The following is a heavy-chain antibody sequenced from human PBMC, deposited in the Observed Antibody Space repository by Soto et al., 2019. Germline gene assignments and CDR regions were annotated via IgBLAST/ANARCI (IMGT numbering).Heavy chain of an antibody. Sequence: ASVKVSCKASGYTFTSYGISWVRQAPGQGLEWMGWISAYNGNTNYAQKLQGRVTMNTDTSTSTAYMELRSLRSDETAVYYCARRSITGSVEYWGQGTLVTVSS. J-gene: IGHJ4*02. D-gene: IGHD1-20*01. CDR2: ISAYNGNT. V-gene: IGHV1-18*01. CDR1: GYTFTSYG. CDR3: ARRSITGSVEY.